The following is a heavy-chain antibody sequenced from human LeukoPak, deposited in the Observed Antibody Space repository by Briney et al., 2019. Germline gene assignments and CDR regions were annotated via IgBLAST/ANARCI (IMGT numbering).Heavy chain of an antibody. CDR2: ISSGSSSAI. D-gene: IGHD1-14*01. Sequence: GGSLRLSCAASGFTFSNYNMNWVRQAPGKGLEWVSYISSGSSSAIYCADSVKGRFTVSRDNAKNSLYLQMNSLRAEDTAVYYCAREYLRRKTGYFDYWGQGTLVTVSS. V-gene: IGHV3-48*01. CDR1: GFTFSNYN. CDR3: AREYLRRKTGYFDY. J-gene: IGHJ4*02.